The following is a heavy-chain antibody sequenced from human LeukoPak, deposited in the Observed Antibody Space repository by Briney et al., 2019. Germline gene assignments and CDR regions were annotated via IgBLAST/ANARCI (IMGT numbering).Heavy chain of an antibody. CDR3: ARHVVAVGFDY. V-gene: IGHV3-21*01. D-gene: IGHD3-22*01. Sequence: GGSLRLSCAASGFTFSSYSMNWVRQAPGKGLEWVSSISSSSSNIYYADSVKGRFTISRDNAKNSLYLQMNSLRVEDTAVYYCARHVVAVGFDYWGQGTLVTVSS. J-gene: IGHJ4*02. CDR2: ISSSSSNI. CDR1: GFTFSSYS.